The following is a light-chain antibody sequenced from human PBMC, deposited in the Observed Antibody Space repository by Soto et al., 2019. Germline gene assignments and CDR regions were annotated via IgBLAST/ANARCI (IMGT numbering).Light chain of an antibody. V-gene: IGKV1-33*01. Sequence: DIQMTQSPSSLSASVGDRVTITCQASQDITNFLNWYQQRPGKAPRLLIYDASNLQTGVPSRFSGSGSGTDFPLSIRSLQPEDLAIYYCQQYDSFPISFGHGTRLDLK. CDR2: DAS. CDR3: QQYDSFPIS. CDR1: QDITNF. J-gene: IGKJ5*01.